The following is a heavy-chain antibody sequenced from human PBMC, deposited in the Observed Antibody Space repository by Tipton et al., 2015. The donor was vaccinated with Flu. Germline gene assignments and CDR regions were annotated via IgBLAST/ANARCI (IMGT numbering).Heavy chain of an antibody. V-gene: IGHV4-59*01. Sequence: TLSLTCTVSGGSISGYYWSWIRQPPGKGLEWIAYIYYSGSTNYNPSLKSRVTISVDMSKNQFSLKLNSVTAADTAVYYCARSPGYYFDYWCQGTLVTVSS. CDR1: GGSISGYY. CDR3: ARSPGYYFDY. J-gene: IGHJ4*02. CDR2: IYYSGST.